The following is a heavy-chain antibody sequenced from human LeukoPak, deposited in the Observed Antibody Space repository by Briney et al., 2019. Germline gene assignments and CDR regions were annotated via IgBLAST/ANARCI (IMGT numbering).Heavy chain of an antibody. CDR2: IYSGGST. Sequence: SETLSLTCTVSGGSISSGSYYWSWIRQPAGKGLEWIGHIYSGGSTNYNPSLKSRVNISVDTSKNQFSLKLSSVTAADTAVYYCARDRSVGIYYFDYWGQGTLVTVS. J-gene: IGHJ4*02. D-gene: IGHD1-26*01. CDR1: GGSISSGSYY. V-gene: IGHV4-61*09. CDR3: ARDRSVGIYYFDY.